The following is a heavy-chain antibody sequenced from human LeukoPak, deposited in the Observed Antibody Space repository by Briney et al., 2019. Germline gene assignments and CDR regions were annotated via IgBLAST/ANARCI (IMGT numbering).Heavy chain of an antibody. Sequence: SETLSLTCTVSGGSISGHYWTWIRQPPGKGLEWIGYIYDIGSTTYDPSLKSRVTISVDTSKNQFSLKLSSVTAADTAVYYCARVKIGGYDFWSGYSPFDYWGQGTLVTVSS. CDR1: GGSISGHY. D-gene: IGHD3-3*01. CDR3: ARVKIGGYDFWSGYSPFDY. V-gene: IGHV4-59*11. CDR2: IYDIGST. J-gene: IGHJ4*02.